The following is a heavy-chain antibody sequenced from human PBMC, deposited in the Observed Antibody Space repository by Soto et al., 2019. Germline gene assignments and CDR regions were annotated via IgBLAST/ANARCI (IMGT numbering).Heavy chain of an antibody. CDR2: INPSGGST. J-gene: IGHJ4*02. CDR1: GYTFTSYY. D-gene: IGHD1-1*01. Sequence: QVQLVQSGAEVMQPGASVKVSCKASGYTFTSYYIQWVRQAPGQGLEWMGIINPSGGSTNYAQKFQGRVTMTRDTSTSTVDMELSSLRSEDTAIYYCSRGYPPRDQLGNLPGAFWGQGTLVTVSS. V-gene: IGHV1-46*03. CDR3: SRGYPPRDQLGNLPGAF.